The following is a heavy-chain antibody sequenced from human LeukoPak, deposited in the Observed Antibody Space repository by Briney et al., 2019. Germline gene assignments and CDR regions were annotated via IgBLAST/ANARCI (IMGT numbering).Heavy chain of an antibody. CDR2: ISGGSGYI. J-gene: IGHJ4*02. D-gene: IGHD6-19*01. CDR3: ARAIAVAEGY. V-gene: IGHV3-21*01. Sequence: GGSLRLSCAASGFTFSSYWMRWVRQAPGKGLEWVSYISGGSGYIYYADSVKGRFTISRDNAKNSLYLQMNSLRAEDTAVYYCARAIAVAEGYWGQGTLVTVSS. CDR1: GFTFSSYW.